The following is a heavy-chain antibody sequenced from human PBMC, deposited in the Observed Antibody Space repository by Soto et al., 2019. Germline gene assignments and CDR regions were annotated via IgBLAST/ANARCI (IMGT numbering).Heavy chain of an antibody. CDR2: ISASGSNG. D-gene: IGHD3-22*01. Sequence: GGSLRLSCAASGFTFSTYVMAWVRQAPGRGLEWVSGISASGSNGFYTDSVKGRFIISRDNSKNTLYLQMNSLRAEDTAVYYCARSYYYDSSAPLRYWGQGTLVTVSS. J-gene: IGHJ4*02. CDR1: GFTFSTYV. V-gene: IGHV3-23*01. CDR3: ARSYYYDSSAPLRY.